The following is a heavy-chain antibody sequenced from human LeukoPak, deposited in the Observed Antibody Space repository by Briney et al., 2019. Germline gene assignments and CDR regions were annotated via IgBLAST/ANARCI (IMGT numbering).Heavy chain of an antibody. J-gene: IGHJ5*02. CDR3: ARGRYSSSGNWFDP. Sequence: ETLSLTCAVYGGSFSVYYWSWIRQPPGKGLEWIGEINHSGSTNYNPSLKRRVTISVDTSKNQFSLKLSSVTAADTAVYYCARGRYSSSGNWFDPWGQGTLVTVSS. CDR1: GGSFSVYY. D-gene: IGHD6-13*01. CDR2: INHSGST. V-gene: IGHV4-34*01.